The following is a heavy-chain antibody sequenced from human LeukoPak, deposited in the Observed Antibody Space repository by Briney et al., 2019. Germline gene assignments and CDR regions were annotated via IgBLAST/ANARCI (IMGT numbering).Heavy chain of an antibody. D-gene: IGHD6-19*01. Sequence: SETLSPTCAVYGGSFSGFSWSWIHQPPGKGLEWIGEINHSGSTNYNPSLKSRVTISVDTSKNQFSLNLRSVTAADTAMYYCARGVIRAVAVLGYWGQGTLVTVSS. CDR3: ARGVIRAVAVLGY. CDR2: INHSGST. J-gene: IGHJ4*02. CDR1: GGSFSGFS. V-gene: IGHV4-34*01.